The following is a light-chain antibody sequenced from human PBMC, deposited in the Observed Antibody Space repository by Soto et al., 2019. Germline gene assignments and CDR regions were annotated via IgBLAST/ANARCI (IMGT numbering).Light chain of an antibody. CDR1: QNVDNY. J-gene: IGKJ3*01. Sequence: EIVLTQSPATLSLSPGERATLSCRASQNVDNYLAWYQQRPGQAPRLLIYDASNRATGVPARFSGSGSGTDFTLTISSLEPEDFAVYYCQQRAYWLFGPGTKVEMK. V-gene: IGKV3-11*01. CDR3: QQRAYWL. CDR2: DAS.